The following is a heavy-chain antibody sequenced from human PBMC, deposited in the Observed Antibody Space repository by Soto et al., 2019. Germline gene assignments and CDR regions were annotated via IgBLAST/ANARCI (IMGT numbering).Heavy chain of an antibody. D-gene: IGHD2-15*01. J-gene: IGHJ5*02. CDR2: INPKNGGT. Sequence: GASVKVSCKASGYTFTGYYLHWVRQAPGQGPEWMGWINPKNGGTKYGQKFQGRVTMTRDTSISTAYMELSRLKSDDTAVYYCAKEGVFAAPPPYNWFDPWGQGVLVTVSS. CDR3: AKEGVFAAPPPYNWFDP. CDR1: GYTFTGYY. V-gene: IGHV1-2*02.